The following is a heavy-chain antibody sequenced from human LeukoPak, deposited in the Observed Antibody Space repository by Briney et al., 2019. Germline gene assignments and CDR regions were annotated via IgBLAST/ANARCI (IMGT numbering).Heavy chain of an antibody. CDR3: TREYGFMTTVFHAFDI. CDR1: GGSFSGYY. Sequence: SETLSLTCAVYGGSFSGYYWSWIRQPPGKGLEWIGEINHSGSTNYNLSLKSRVTISVDTSKNQFSLKLSSVTAADTAIYYCTREYGFMTTVFHAFDIWGQGTMVTVSS. J-gene: IGHJ3*02. D-gene: IGHD4-17*01. CDR2: INHSGST. V-gene: IGHV4-34*01.